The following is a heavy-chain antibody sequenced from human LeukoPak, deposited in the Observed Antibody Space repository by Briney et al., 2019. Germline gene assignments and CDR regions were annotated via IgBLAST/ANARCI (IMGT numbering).Heavy chain of an antibody. D-gene: IGHD2-2*01. V-gene: IGHV1-2*02. CDR2: INPNSGGT. CDR1: GYTFTGYY. J-gene: IGHJ4*02. CDR3: ARERRYCSSTSCYSIGEFDY. Sequence: ASVKVSCKASGYTFTGYYMHWVRQAPGQGLEWMGWINPNSGGTNYAQEFQGRVTMTRDTSISTAYMELSRLRSDDTAVYYCARERRYCSSTSCYSIGEFDYWGQGTLVTVSS.